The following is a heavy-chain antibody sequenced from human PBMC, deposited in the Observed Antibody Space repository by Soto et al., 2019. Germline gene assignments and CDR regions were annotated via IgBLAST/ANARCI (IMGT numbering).Heavy chain of an antibody. D-gene: IGHD5-12*01. J-gene: IGHJ6*01. CDR1: GGTFSNYA. Sequence: QVQLVQSGAEVKKPGSSVKVSCKASGGTFSNYAISWVRQAPGQGLEWMGGIIPIFGTANYAQKFQGRVTRTTDEYTSTADRERSRLRAEETGIYYCAVGAVDLVLMGMRPFELWGQGPLLSV. V-gene: IGHV1-69*05. CDR3: AVGAVDLVLMGMRPFEL. CDR2: IIPIFGTA.